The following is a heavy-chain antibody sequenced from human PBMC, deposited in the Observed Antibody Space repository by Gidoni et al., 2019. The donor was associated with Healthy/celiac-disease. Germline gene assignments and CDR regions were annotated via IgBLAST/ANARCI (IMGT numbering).Heavy chain of an antibody. D-gene: IGHD1-26*01. V-gene: IGHV4-39*01. Sequence: STYYNPSLKSRVTISVDTSKNQFSLKLSSATAADTAVYYCARPQVGATSWFDYWGQGTLVTVSS. CDR2: ST. CDR3: ARPQVGATSWFDY. J-gene: IGHJ4*02.